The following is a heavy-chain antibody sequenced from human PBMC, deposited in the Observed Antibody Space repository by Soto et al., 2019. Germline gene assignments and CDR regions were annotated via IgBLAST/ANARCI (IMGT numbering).Heavy chain of an antibody. D-gene: IGHD1-26*01. CDR3: ARVAGSPDY. Sequence: QVQLVQSGPEVKKPGASVKVSCKASGYTFTTYDFNWVRQAPGQGLEWMGWLNPRSGNTGSAQKFQGRVTMTGDSARSTVYMELSSLSSDDTAIYYCARVAGSPDYWGQGTLVTVSS. CDR2: LNPRSGNT. V-gene: IGHV1-8*01. J-gene: IGHJ4*02. CDR1: GYTFTTYD.